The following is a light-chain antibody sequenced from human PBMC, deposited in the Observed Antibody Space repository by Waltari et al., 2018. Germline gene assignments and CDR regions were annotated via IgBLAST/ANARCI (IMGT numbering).Light chain of an antibody. J-gene: IGLJ2*01. CDR1: SSNIGTNT. CDR2: SDN. Sequence: QSVLTQPPSASGTPGQRVTISCSGSSSNIGTNTVNWYHQLPGTAPKPLLYSDNPRRAGVPDRFSGSKAGTSASLAISGLQSEDEADYYCAAWDDSLNGPLFGGGTKLTVL. CDR3: AAWDDSLNGPL. V-gene: IGLV1-44*01.